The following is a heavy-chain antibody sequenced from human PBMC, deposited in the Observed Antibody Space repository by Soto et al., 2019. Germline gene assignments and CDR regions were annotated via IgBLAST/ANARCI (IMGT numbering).Heavy chain of an antibody. J-gene: IGHJ6*04. CDR1: GYTFTSYD. CDR2: MNPNSGNT. CDR3: ASRYCSSTSCPLLLDV. V-gene: IGHV1-8*01. D-gene: IGHD2-2*01. Sequence: ASVKVSCKASGYTFTSYDINWVRQATGQGLEWMGWMNPNSGNTGYAQKFQGRVTMTRNTSISTAYMELSSLRSEDTAVYYCASRYCSSTSCPLLLDVWGKGTTVTVSS.